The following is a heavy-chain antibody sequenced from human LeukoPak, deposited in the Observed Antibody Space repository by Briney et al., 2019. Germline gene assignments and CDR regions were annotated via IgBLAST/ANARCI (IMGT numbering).Heavy chain of an antibody. J-gene: IGHJ3*02. CDR3: ARDRITIETRAFDI. D-gene: IGHD3-3*01. CDR1: GGSITSGDYY. V-gene: IGHV4-30-4*08. Sequence: SETLSLTCTVSGGSITSGDYYWSWIRQPPGKGLEWIGYIYYSGSTYYNPSLKSRVTISVDTSNNQFSLKLSSVTAADTAVYSCARDRITIETRAFDIWGQGTMVTVSS. CDR2: IYYSGST.